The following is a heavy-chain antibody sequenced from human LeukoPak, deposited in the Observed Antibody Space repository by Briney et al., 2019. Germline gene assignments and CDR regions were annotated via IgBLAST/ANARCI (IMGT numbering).Heavy chain of an antibody. V-gene: IGHV3-21*01. Sequence: GGSLRLSCAASGFTFSSYSMNWVRQAPGKGLEWVSSISSSSSYIYYADSVKGRFTISRDNSKNTLYLQMNSLRAEDTAVYYCARDELSEGGFDYWGQGTLVTVSS. J-gene: IGHJ4*02. D-gene: IGHD1-7*01. CDR1: GFTFSSYS. CDR3: ARDELSEGGFDY. CDR2: ISSSSSYI.